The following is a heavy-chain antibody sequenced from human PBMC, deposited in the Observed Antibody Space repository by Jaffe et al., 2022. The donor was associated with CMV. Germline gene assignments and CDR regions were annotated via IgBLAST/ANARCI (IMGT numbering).Heavy chain of an antibody. D-gene: IGHD1-1*01. V-gene: IGHV3-73*01. CDR1: GFTFSGSA. Sequence: EVQLVESGGGLVQPGGSLKLSCAASGFTFSGSAMHWVRQASGKGLEWVGRIRSKANSYATAYAASVKGRFTISRDDSKNTAYLQMNSLKTEDTAVYYCTRHRMVVAGTTVRGYYYYMDVWGKGTTVTVSS. J-gene: IGHJ6*03. CDR2: IRSKANSYAT. CDR3: TRHRMVVAGTTVRGYYYYMDV.